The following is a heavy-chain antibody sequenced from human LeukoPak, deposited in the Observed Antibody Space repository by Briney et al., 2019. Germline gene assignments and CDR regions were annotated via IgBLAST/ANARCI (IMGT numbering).Heavy chain of an antibody. CDR3: ARGGDYGGNPNFDY. J-gene: IGHJ4*02. CDR2: IPYDGSNK. V-gene: IGHV3-30-3*01. Sequence: GRSLRLSCAASGFTFSSYAMHWVRQAPGKGLEWVAVIPYDGSNKYYADSVKGRFTISRDNSKNTLYLQMNSLRAEDTAVYYCARGGDYGGNPNFDYWGQGTLVTVSS. D-gene: IGHD4-17*01. CDR1: GFTFSSYA.